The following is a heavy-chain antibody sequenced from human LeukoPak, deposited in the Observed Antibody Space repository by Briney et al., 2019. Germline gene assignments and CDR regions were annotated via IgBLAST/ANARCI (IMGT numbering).Heavy chain of an antibody. CDR2: INPNSGGT. J-gene: IGHJ4*02. D-gene: IGHD3-22*01. CDR1: GYTFTGYY. V-gene: IGHV1-2*02. CDR3: ARGLDSSGYYLDY. Sequence: GASVKVSCKASGYTFTGYYMHWVRQAPGQGLEWMGWINPNSGGTNYAQKFQGRVTMTRDTSISTAYMELSRLRSDDTAVYYCARGLDSSGYYLDYWGQGTLVTVFS.